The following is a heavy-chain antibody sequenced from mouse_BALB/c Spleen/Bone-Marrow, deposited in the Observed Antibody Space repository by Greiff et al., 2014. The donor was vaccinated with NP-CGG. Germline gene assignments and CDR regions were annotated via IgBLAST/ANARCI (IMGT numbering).Heavy chain of an antibody. D-gene: IGHD1-1*01. CDR3: VRSGSSSGYFDY. CDR2: ISSGSSTI. J-gene: IGHJ2*01. V-gene: IGHV5-17*02. Sequence: EVKLVESXGGLVQPGGSRKLSCAASGFTFSSFGMHWVRQAPEKGLEWVAYISSGSSTIYYGDTVMGRFTISRDNPKNTLFLRMTSLRSEDTATYYCVRSGSSSGYFDYGGQAPLSQSPQ. CDR1: GFTFSSFG.